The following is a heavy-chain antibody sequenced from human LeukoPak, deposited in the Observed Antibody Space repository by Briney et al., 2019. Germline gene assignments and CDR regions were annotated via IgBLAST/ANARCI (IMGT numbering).Heavy chain of an antibody. J-gene: IGHJ5*02. D-gene: IGHD3-3*01. CDR1: GGSFSGYY. CDR3: ARGRSIITIFRDWFDP. V-gene: IGHV4-34*01. Sequence: PSETLSLTCAVYGGSFSGYYWSWIRQPPGKGLEWIGEINHSGSTNYNPSLKRRVTISVDTSKNQFSLKLSSVTAADTAVYYCARGRSIITIFRDWFDPWGQGTLVTVSS. CDR2: INHSGST.